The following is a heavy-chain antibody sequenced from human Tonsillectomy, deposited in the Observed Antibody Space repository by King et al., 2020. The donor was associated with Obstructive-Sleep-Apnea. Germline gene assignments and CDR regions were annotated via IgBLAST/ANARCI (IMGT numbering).Heavy chain of an antibody. CDR2: ISWESGKI. J-gene: IGHJ4*02. CDR3: AKADLVNSGWLDY. V-gene: IGHV3-9*01. CDR1: GVTFAVYA. D-gene: IGHD6-19*01. Sequence: VQLVESGGGLVQPGRSLRLSCAASGVTFAVYAMHWVRQAPGKGLEWVSGISWESGKIGYADSVNGRFTISRDNAKKSLYLQMNSLRAEDTALYYCAKADLVNSGWLDYWGQGTLVTVSS.